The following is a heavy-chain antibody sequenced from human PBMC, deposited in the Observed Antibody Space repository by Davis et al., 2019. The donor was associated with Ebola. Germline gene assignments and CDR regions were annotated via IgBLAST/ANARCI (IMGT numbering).Heavy chain of an antibody. V-gene: IGHV4-34*01. CDR2: INHSGST. Sequence: MPSETLSLTCAVYGGSFSGYYWSWIRQPPGKGLEWIGEINHSGSTNYNPSLKSRVTISVDTSKNQFSLKLSSVTAADTAVYYCARGNSRPGDYWGQGTLVTVSS. CDR3: ARGNSRPGDY. D-gene: IGHD2/OR15-2a*01. CDR1: GGSFSGYY. J-gene: IGHJ4*02.